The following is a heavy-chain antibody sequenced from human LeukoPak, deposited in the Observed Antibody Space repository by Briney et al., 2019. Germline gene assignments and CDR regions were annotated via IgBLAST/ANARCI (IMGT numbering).Heavy chain of an antibody. J-gene: IGHJ4*02. Sequence: PGGSLRLSCAASGFTFDDYGMSWVRQAPGKGLEWVSGISWNGGTTGYAGSVKGRFTISRDDAKNSLYLQMNSLRAEDTALYYCARLGGNWNAPGDYWGQGTLVTVSS. V-gene: IGHV3-20*04. CDR1: GFTFDDYG. D-gene: IGHD1-1*01. CDR2: ISWNGGTT. CDR3: ARLGGNWNAPGDY.